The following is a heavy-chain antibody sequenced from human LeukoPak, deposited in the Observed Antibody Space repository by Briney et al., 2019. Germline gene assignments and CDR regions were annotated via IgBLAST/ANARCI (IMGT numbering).Heavy chain of an antibody. CDR3: ARDDGGRHTSSLDY. V-gene: IGHV3-48*03. CDR1: GFTFSAYE. CDR2: MSSTGDII. Sequence: GGSLRLSCAASGFTFSAYEMHWLRQAPGKGLKWVSYMSSTGDIIYYADSVKGRFTISRDNAKNSLYLQMDSLRAEDTAVYYCARDDGGRHTSSLDYWGQGTLVAVSS. D-gene: IGHD6-6*01. J-gene: IGHJ4*02.